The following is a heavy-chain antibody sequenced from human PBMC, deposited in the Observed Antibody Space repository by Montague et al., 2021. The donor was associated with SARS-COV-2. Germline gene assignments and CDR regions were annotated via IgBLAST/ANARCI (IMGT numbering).Heavy chain of an antibody. Sequence: SETLSLTCTVSGGSISSYYWSWIRQPPGKGLEWIGYIYYSGSTNYNPSLKSRVTISVDTSKNQFSLKLSSVTAADTAVYYCARDKGLTIFGVVKSPGAFDIRGQGTMVTVSS. CDR1: GGSISSYY. CDR2: IYYSGST. J-gene: IGHJ3*02. V-gene: IGHV4-59*01. CDR3: ARDKGLTIFGVVKSPGAFDI. D-gene: IGHD3-3*01.